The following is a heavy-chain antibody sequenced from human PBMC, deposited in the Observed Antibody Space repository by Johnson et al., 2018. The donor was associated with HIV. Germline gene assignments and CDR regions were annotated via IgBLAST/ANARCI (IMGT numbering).Heavy chain of an antibody. CDR3: ARACRDGYTCDAFDI. CDR1: GLSFSNFG. CDR2: ISYDGSNK. J-gene: IGHJ3*02. V-gene: IGHV3-30*03. Sequence: VQLVESGGGVVQPGKSLTLSCVGSGLSFSNFGIHWVRQAPGKGLEWVAVISYDGSNKYYADSVKGRFTISRDNSKNTLCLQMNSLRSEDTAVYYCARACRDGYTCDAFDIWGQGTMVTVSS. D-gene: IGHD5-24*01.